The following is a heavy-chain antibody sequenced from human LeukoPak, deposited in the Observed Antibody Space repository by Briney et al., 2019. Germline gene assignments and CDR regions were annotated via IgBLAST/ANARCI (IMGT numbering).Heavy chain of an antibody. D-gene: IGHD3-22*01. CDR3: ARVEPYYYDSSGGPSDDY. CDR1: GGSISSSSYY. J-gene: IGHJ4*02. CDR2: IYYSGST. V-gene: IGHV4-39*07. Sequence: PSETLSLTCTVSGGSISSSSYYWGWIRQPPGKGLEWIGSIYYSGSTYYNPSLKSRVTISVDTSKNQFSLKLSSVTAADTAVYYCARVEPYYYDSSGGPSDDYWGQGTLVTVSS.